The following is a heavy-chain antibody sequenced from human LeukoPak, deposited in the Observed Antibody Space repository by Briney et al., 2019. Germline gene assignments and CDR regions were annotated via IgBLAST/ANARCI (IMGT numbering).Heavy chain of an antibody. Sequence: ASVKASCKASGYTFTSYYMHWVRQAPGQGLEWMGIINPSGGSTSYAQKFQARVTMTRDMSTSTVYMELSSLRSEDTAVYYCARARYYYDSSGYTALRYYYYYYMDVWGKGTTVTVSS. D-gene: IGHD3-22*01. V-gene: IGHV1-46*01. J-gene: IGHJ6*03. CDR1: GYTFTSYY. CDR2: INPSGGST. CDR3: ARARYYYDSSGYTALRYYYYYYMDV.